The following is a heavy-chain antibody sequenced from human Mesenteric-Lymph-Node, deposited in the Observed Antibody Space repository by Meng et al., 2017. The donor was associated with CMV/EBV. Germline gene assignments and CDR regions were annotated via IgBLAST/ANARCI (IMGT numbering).Heavy chain of an antibody. CDR1: GYTFTSYY. D-gene: IGHD1-26*01. CDR2: INPSGGST. V-gene: IGHV1-46*01. Sequence: SGYTFTSYYMHWVRQAPGQGLEWMGKINPSGGSTSYAQKFQGRLTMTRDTSTSTVYMELSSLRSEDTAVYYCARPVGATPYDAFDIWGQGTMVTVSS. J-gene: IGHJ3*02. CDR3: ARPVGATPYDAFDI.